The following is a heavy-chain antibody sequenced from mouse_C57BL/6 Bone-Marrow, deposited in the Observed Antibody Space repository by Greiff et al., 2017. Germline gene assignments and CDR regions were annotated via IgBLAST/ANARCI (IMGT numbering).Heavy chain of an antibody. J-gene: IGHJ2*01. CDR1: GFTFSSYA. D-gene: IGHD1-1*01. CDR2: ISDGGSYT. CDR3: AREGLLLRYFDY. V-gene: IGHV5-4*01. Sequence: EVQGVESGGGLVKPGGSLKLSCAASGFTFSSYAMSWVRQTPEKRLEWVATISDGGSYTYYPDNVKGRFTISRDNAKNNLYLQMSHLKSEDTAMYYCAREGLLLRYFDYWGQGTTLTVSS.